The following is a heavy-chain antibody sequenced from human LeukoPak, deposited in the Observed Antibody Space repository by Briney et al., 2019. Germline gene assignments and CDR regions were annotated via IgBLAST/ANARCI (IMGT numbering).Heavy chain of an antibody. V-gene: IGHV3-72*01. J-gene: IGHJ4*02. CDR3: ARSRGFCGTTSCHHLDY. CDR2: IRNKANSYTT. CDR1: GFTFSDHY. D-gene: IGHD2-2*01. Sequence: GGSLRLSCVASGFTFSDHYMDWVRQAPGRGLEWIGRIRNKANSYTTEYAASVKGRFTISRDDSKNSLYLQMNSLKTEDTALYYCARSRGFCGTTSCHHLDYWGQGTLVTVSS.